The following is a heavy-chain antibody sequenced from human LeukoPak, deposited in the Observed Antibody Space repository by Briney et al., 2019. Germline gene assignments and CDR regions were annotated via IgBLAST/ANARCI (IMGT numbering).Heavy chain of an antibody. D-gene: IGHD2-2*01. Sequence: GASVKVSCKASGGTFSSYAISWVRQAPGQGLEWMGGIIPIFGTANYAQKFQGRVTITADESTSTAYMELSSLRSEDTAVYYCAVLGAAMPDYWGQGTLVTVSS. J-gene: IGHJ4*02. CDR2: IIPIFGTA. V-gene: IGHV1-69*01. CDR1: GGTFSSYA. CDR3: AVLGAAMPDY.